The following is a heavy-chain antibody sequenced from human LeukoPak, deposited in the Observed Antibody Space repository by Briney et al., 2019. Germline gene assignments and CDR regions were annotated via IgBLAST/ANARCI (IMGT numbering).Heavy chain of an antibody. V-gene: IGHV3-30*07. Sequence: DSVKGRFTISRDNSKNSLYLQMNSLRAEDTAVYYCASTGLYGDYHFDYWGQGTLVTVSS. CDR3: ASTGLYGDYHFDY. D-gene: IGHD4-17*01. J-gene: IGHJ4*02.